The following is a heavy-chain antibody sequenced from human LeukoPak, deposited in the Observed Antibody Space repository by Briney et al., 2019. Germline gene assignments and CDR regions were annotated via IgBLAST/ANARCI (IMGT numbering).Heavy chain of an antibody. J-gene: IGHJ4*02. D-gene: IGHD5-18*01. CDR3: ARESDTAMVFDY. Sequence: ASVKVSCKASGYTFTGYYMHWVRQAPGQGLGWMGWINPNSGGTNYAQKFQGRVTMTRDTSISTAYMELGRLRSDDTAVYYCARESDTAMVFDYWGQGTLVTVSS. V-gene: IGHV1-2*02. CDR2: INPNSGGT. CDR1: GYTFTGYY.